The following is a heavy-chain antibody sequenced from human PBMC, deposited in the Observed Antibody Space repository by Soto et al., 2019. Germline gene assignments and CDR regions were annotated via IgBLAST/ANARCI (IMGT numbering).Heavy chain of an antibody. J-gene: IGHJ5*02. D-gene: IGHD2-8*02. V-gene: IGHV4-30-4*01. CDR2: IFYTGST. Sequence: QVQLQESGPGLVMPSQTLSLTCTVSGGSISSGDYYWSWIRQPPGKGLEWIGCIFYTGSTYYNPSLKSRITISVHTSKSPFSLKLTSVTAAVTAVYYCASVTRYCTGGGCNPNWFDPWGQGTLVTVSS. CDR3: ASVTRYCTGGGCNPNWFDP. CDR1: GGSISSGDYY.